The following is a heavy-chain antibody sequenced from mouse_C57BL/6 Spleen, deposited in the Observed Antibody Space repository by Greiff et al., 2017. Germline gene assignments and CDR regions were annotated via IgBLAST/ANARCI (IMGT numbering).Heavy chain of an antibody. CDR2: ILPGSGST. D-gene: IGHD1-1*01. Sequence: VQLQQSGAELMKPGASVKLSCKATGYTFTGYWIEWVKQRPGHGLEWIGEILPGSGSTNYNEQFTGTATFTADQSSNTATMPLSSLTTEDSAIQYCARDTTVVATKVFAYWGQGTLVTVSA. CDR3: ARDTTVVATKVFAY. J-gene: IGHJ3*01. CDR1: GYTFTGYW. V-gene: IGHV1-9*01.